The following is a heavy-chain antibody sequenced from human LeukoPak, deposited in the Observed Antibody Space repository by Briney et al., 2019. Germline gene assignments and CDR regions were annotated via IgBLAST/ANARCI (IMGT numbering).Heavy chain of an antibody. Sequence: ASVKVSCKSSGYTFSVYAMNWVRQPPGQRPEWMGWINPGNAKTKYSHRFQGRVTITRDTSESTAYMDLSSLRSEDTAGYYSAGGVWGSHNKEDVLDYWGEGTLVTASS. CDR1: GYTFSVYA. CDR2: INPGNAKT. V-gene: IGHV1-3*01. CDR3: AGGVWGSHNKEDVLDY. D-gene: IGHD3-16*01. J-gene: IGHJ4*02.